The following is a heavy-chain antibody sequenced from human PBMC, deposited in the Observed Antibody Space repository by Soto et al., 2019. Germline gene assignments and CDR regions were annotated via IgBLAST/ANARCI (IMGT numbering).Heavy chain of an antibody. V-gene: IGHV3-23*01. D-gene: IGHD5-18*01. CDR1: GFTFANYA. CDR2: ITTNGGST. Sequence: GGSLRLSCAASGFTFANYAMSWVRQAPGKGLEWVPAITTNGGSTSYADSVKGRFTISRDNSKSTLDLQMDSLRADDTAIYFCAKRGYSYGTHDYWGQGTLVTVSS. CDR3: AKRGYSYGTHDY. J-gene: IGHJ4*02.